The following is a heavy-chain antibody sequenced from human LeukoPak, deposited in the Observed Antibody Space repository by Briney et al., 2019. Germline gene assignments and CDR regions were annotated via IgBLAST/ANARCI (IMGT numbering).Heavy chain of an antibody. V-gene: IGHV3-33*06. CDR1: GFNFSIYG. J-gene: IGHJ4*02. Sequence: QPGRSLRLSCAASGFNFSIYGMHWVRQAPGKGLEWVAIIWYDGSNYYYADSVKGRFTISRDNSKNTLYLQMNSLRAEDTAVYYCAKDPPDYGSSGYYPTPFDYWGQGTLVTVSS. D-gene: IGHD3-22*01. CDR2: IWYDGSNY. CDR3: AKDPPDYGSSGYYPTPFDY.